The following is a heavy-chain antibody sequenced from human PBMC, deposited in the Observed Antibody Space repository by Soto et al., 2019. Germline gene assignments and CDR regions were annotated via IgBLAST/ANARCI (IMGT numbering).Heavy chain of an antibody. J-gene: IGHJ5*02. Sequence: QVQLQESGPGLVKPSQTLSLTCTVSGGSISSGGYYWSWIRQHPGKGLEWIGYIYYSGSTYYNPSLKSRVTISVDTSKNQFSLKLSSVTAADTAVYYCARDKLDSRRLPSSGSYIRGNWFDPWGQGTLVTVSS. V-gene: IGHV4-31*03. D-gene: IGHD1-26*01. CDR1: GGSISSGGYY. CDR3: ARDKLDSRRLPSSGSYIRGNWFDP. CDR2: IYYSGST.